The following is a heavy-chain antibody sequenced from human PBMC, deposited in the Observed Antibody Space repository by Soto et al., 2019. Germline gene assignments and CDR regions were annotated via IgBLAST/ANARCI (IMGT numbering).Heavy chain of an antibody. CDR3: ARVGGQRVLDY. CDR1: GYIFSDYY. J-gene: IGHJ4*02. CDR2: IDPRNGGT. V-gene: IGHV1-2*02. Sequence: ASVKVSCKASGYIFSDYYIHWVRQAPGQGLEWMGWIDPRNGGTKYAQKFQDRLTMTTDTSRNQFSLKLSSVTAADTAVYYCARVGGQRVLDYWGQGTLVTVSS. D-gene: IGHD3-16*01.